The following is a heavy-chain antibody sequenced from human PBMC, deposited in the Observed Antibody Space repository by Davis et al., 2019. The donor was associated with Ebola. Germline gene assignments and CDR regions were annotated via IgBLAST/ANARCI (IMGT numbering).Heavy chain of an antibody. CDR3: AREIKGPTFTIFGPLDY. Sequence: AASVKVSCKASGDTFSNPAVSWVRQAPGQGLEWIGSVIPVFGTTNSAPKFQGRVTITADKSTSTAYMELTSLTSDDTAVYYCAREIKGPTFTIFGPLDYWGQGTLVTVSS. CDR1: GDTFSNPA. D-gene: IGHD3-3*01. CDR2: VIPVFGTT. V-gene: IGHV1-69*06. J-gene: IGHJ4*02.